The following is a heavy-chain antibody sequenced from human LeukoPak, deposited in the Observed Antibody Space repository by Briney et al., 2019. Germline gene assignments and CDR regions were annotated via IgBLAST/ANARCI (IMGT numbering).Heavy chain of an antibody. Sequence: PGRSLRPSCAPAGLTFSSYAMSWVRQAPGKGLEWVSAISGSGGTTYYADSVKGRFTISRDNSKNTLYLQMNSLRAEDTAVYYCAKGGKVPAATLTRFYYYYYMDVWGKGTTVTVSS. D-gene: IGHD2-2*01. CDR3: AKGGKVPAATLTRFYYYYYMDV. V-gene: IGHV3-23*01. CDR2: ISGSGGTT. J-gene: IGHJ6*03. CDR1: GLTFSSYA.